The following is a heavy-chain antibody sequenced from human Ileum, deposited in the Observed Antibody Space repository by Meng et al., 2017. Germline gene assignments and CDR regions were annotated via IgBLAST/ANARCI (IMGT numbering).Heavy chain of an antibody. Sequence: GESLKISCAASGFTFDDYGMSWVRQAPGKGLEWVSGINWNGGSTGYADSVKGRFTISRDNAKNSLYLQMNSLRAEDTAMYYWARGLGSPVFYWGQGTLVTVSS. CDR2: INWNGGST. CDR3: ARGLGSPVFY. CDR1: GFTFDDYG. J-gene: IGHJ4*02. V-gene: IGHV3-20*04. D-gene: IGHD1-26*01.